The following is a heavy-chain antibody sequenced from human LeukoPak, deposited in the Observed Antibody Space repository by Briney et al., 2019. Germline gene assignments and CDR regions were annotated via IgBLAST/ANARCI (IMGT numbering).Heavy chain of an antibody. Sequence: AASVKVSCKASGYTFTSYGISWVRQAPGQGLEWMGWISAYNGNTNYAQKLQGRVTMTTDTSTSTAYMELRSLRSDDTAVYYCARDPGSHAFYSGYPFDYWGQGTLVTVSS. CDR2: ISAYNGNT. CDR1: GYTFTSYG. V-gene: IGHV1-18*01. CDR3: ARDPGSHAFYSGYPFDY. D-gene: IGHD5-12*01. J-gene: IGHJ4*02.